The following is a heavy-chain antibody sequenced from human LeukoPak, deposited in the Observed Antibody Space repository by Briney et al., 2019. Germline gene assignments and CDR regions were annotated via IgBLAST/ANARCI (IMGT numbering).Heavy chain of an antibody. V-gene: IGHV4-34*01. CDR3: ARCRLRYFD. D-gene: IGHD3-9*01. CDR1: GGSFSGYY. CDR2: INHSGST. J-gene: IGHJ4*02. Sequence: SETLSLTCAVYGGSFSGYYWSWIRQPPGKGLEWIGEINHSGSTNYNPSLKSRVTISVDTSKNQFSLKLSSVTAADTAVYYCARCRLRYFDWGQGTLVTVSS.